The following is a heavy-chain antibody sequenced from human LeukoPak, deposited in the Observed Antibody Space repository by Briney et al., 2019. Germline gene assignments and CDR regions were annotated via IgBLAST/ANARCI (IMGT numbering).Heavy chain of an antibody. Sequence: GGSLRLSCAASGFPFSTYGMHWVRQAPGNGLEWVAVIWYDGSNKYYTDSVKGRFTISRDNSKNTLYLQMDSLRAEDTALYYCARASGPFDCWGQGTLVTVSS. J-gene: IGHJ4*02. V-gene: IGHV3-33*01. CDR3: ARASGPFDC. CDR2: IWYDGSNK. D-gene: IGHD1-14*01. CDR1: GFPFSTYG.